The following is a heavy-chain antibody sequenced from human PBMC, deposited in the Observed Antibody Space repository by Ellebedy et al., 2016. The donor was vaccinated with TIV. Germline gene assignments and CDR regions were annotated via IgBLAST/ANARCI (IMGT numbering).Heavy chain of an antibody. V-gene: IGHV5-51*01. CDR2: IYSGYSDT. CDR1: GYRFGSYW. J-gene: IGHJ4*02. CDR3: ARMGRDGNNFVDS. D-gene: IGHD5-24*01. Sequence: GESLKISCKCSGYRFGSYWIGWVRQMPGKGLEWMGTIYSGYSDTRYSQAFQGQVTTSADKSTTTAYLEWNSLETSDSGMYYCARMGRDGNNFVDSWGQGTLVTVSS.